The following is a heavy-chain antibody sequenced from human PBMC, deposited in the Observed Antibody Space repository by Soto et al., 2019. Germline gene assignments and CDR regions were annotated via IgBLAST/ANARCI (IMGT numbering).Heavy chain of an antibody. CDR1: GGSFSGYY. D-gene: IGHD3-10*01. V-gene: IGHV4-34*01. CDR3: ARGFFLRGNLKTNYYGSGGFDY. Sequence: SETLSLTCAVYGGSFSGYYWSWIRQPPGKGLEWIGEINHSGSTNYNPSLKSRVTISVDTSKNQFSLKLSSVTAADTAVYYCARGFFLRGNLKTNYYGSGGFDYWGQGTLVTVSS. CDR2: INHSGST. J-gene: IGHJ4*02.